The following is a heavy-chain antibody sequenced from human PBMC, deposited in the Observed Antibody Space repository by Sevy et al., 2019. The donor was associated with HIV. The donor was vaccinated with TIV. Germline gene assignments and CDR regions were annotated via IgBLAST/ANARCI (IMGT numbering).Heavy chain of an antibody. J-gene: IGHJ4*02. D-gene: IGHD3-10*01. CDR2: ISYDEAHK. CDR1: GFTFRTSG. V-gene: IGHV3-30*18. CDR3: AKDYSAGITMVRGAYRARGDYFDY. Sequence: GESLKISCVTSGFTFRTSGMHWVRQSPGKGLEWVAVISYDEAHKNYADSVKGRFSISKDNSKNTLYRQMSSLRKEDTAVYYCAKDYSAGITMVRGAYRARGDYFDYWGQGTQVTVSS.